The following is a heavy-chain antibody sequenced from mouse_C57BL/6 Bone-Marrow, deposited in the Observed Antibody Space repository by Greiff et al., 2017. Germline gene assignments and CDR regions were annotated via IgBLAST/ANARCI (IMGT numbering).Heavy chain of an antibody. CDR3: AMGITTVVAPFAY. CDR2: IHPSDSDT. CDR1: GYTFTSYW. D-gene: IGHD1-1*01. V-gene: IGHV1-74*01. Sequence: QVQLQQPGAELVKPGASVKVSCKASGYTFTSYWMHWVKQRPGQGLEWIGRIHPSDSDTNYNQKFKGKATLTVDKSSSTAYMQLSSLTSEDSAVYYCAMGITTVVAPFAYGGQGTLGTVSA. J-gene: IGHJ3*01.